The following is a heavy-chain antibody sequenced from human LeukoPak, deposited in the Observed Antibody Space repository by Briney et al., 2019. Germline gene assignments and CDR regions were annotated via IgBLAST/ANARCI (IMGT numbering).Heavy chain of an antibody. J-gene: IGHJ5*02. CDR3: AKAPTYDFWSGKNWFDA. D-gene: IGHD3-3*01. CDR1: GFTFSSYG. CDR2: LSGSGYST. Sequence: GSLRLSCAASGFTFSSYGMFWVRQAPGKGLDWVSSLSGSGYSTYYADSVNGRFTISRDNPKNMLYLQMNSLRPEDTAVYYCAKAPTYDFWSGKNWFDAGAREPWSPSPQ. V-gene: IGHV3-23*01.